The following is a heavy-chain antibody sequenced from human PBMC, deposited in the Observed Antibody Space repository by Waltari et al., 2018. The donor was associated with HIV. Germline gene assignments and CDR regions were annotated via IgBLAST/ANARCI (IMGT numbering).Heavy chain of an antibody. CDR3: ARGGCSGRTCYSKSFDL. V-gene: IGHV1-69*01. D-gene: IGHD2-15*01. J-gene: IGHJ3*01. CDR1: GGGFSSYT. Sequence: QVQLVQSGAEMKMPESSVKVSCKASGGGFSSYTISWVRQAPGQGLEWWGGIIPKLGATNYAQKFQGRVTISADESTSTVYLELTSLRPDDTAVFYCARGGCSGRTCYSKSFDLWGQGTRVTVSS. CDR2: IIPKLGAT.